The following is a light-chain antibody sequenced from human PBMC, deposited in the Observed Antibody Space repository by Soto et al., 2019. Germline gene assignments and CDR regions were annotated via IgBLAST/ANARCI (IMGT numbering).Light chain of an antibody. CDR3: QQYNGNSRT. Sequence: DIQVTQSPSTLSASVGDRVTITCRASQSIDNWLAWYQHKPGKAPKLLIFKASALESGVPSRFXXXXXXXXXXXXXXXXQPDDFATYYCQQYNGNSRTCGQGTKVEIK. V-gene: IGKV1-5*03. CDR2: KAS. J-gene: IGKJ1*01. CDR1: QSIDNW.